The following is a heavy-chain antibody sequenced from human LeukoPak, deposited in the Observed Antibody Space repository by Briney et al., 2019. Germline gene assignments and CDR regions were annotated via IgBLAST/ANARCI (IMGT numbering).Heavy chain of an antibody. CDR2: IYYSGST. D-gene: IGHD3-22*01. Sequence: SETLSLTCTVSGGSISSYYWSWIRQPPGKGLEWIGYIYYSGSTNYNPSPKSRVTISVDTSKNQFSLKLSSVTAADTAVYYCARARYDSSGYPLWGQGTLVTVSS. CDR3: ARARYDSSGYPL. CDR1: GGSISSYY. V-gene: IGHV4-59*01. J-gene: IGHJ4*02.